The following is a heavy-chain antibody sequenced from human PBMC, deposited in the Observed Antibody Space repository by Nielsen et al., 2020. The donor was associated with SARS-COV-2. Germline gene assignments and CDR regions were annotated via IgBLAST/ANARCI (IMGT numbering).Heavy chain of an antibody. Sequence: GGSLRLSCAASGFTFSSYAMHWVRQAPGKGLEWVAVISYDGSNKYYADSVKGRFTISRDNSKNTLYLQMNSLRSEDSAVYYCATSPAITGTNVNYYYYYGMDVWGQGTTVTVSS. CDR1: GFTFSSYA. CDR2: ISYDGSNK. D-gene: IGHD1-20*01. V-gene: IGHV3-30-3*02. CDR3: ATSPAITGTNVNYYYYYGMDV. J-gene: IGHJ6*02.